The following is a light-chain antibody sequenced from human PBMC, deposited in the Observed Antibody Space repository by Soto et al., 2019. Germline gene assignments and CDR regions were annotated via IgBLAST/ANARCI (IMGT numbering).Light chain of an antibody. CDR1: QAIKKY. J-gene: IGKJ3*01. CDR2: DVS. CDR3: QRYNNAPQA. V-gene: IGKV1-27*01. Sequence: DFKMTQSPSPLSASFGERVTITSRPSQAIKKYLAWYQQKPGKVPKLLIYDVSTLQSGVPSRFSGSGFGTDFILTISSLQPEDVATYYCQRYNNAPQAFGPGTKIDMK.